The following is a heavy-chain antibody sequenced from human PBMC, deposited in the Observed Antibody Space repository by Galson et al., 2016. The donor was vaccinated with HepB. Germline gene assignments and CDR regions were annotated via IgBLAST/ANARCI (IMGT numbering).Heavy chain of an antibody. Sequence: SLRLSCAASGFTFSNYAMSWVRQAPGKGLEWVSTIGGSGGTTYYADSVKGRFTISRDNSKNTLYLQMNSQRDVDTAVYYCAKDRGIYARYNWFDPWGQGTLVTVSS. CDR2: IGGSGGTT. J-gene: IGHJ5*02. D-gene: IGHD3-16*01. CDR3: AKDRGIYARYNWFDP. V-gene: IGHV3-23*01. CDR1: GFTFSNYA.